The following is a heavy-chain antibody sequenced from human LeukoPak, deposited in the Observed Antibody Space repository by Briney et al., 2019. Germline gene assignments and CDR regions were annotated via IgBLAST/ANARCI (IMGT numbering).Heavy chain of an antibody. CDR2: ISYDGSNK. J-gene: IGHJ3*02. D-gene: IGHD5-24*01. V-gene: IGHV3-30*04. CDR1: GFTFSSYA. CDR3: ARDDWLQFYAFDI. Sequence: GGSLRLSCAASGFTFSSYAMHWVRQAPGKGLEWVAVISYDGSNKYYADPVKGRFTISRDNSKNTLYLQMNSLRAEDTAVYYCARDDWLQFYAFDIWGQGTMVTVSS.